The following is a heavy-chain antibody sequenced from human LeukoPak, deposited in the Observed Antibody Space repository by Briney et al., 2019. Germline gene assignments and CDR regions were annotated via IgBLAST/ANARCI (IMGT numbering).Heavy chain of an antibody. CDR1: GDSISSGGFY. CDR2: LHDSGYT. CDR3: ATIRGVLREDSVGDYYGPAAYFQD. D-gene: IGHD3-22*01. V-gene: IGHV4-31*03. Sequence: SETLSLTRTVSGDSISSGGFYWSWIRQRPGKGLECIGYLHDSGYTNYNPSLRGRVFMSPDTSKNQFSLKLSSVTAADTAVYFCATIRGVLREDSVGDYYGPAAYFQDWGPGTLVTVSS. J-gene: IGHJ1*01.